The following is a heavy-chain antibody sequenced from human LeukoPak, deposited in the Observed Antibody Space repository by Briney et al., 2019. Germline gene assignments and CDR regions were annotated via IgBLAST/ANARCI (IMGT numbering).Heavy chain of an antibody. V-gene: IGHV1-46*01. J-gene: IGHJ4*02. Sequence: ASVKVSCKASGYTFTSYYMHWVRQAPGQGLEWMGIINPSGGSTSYARKFQGRVTMTRDTSTSTVYMELSSLRSEDTAVYYCARDGVFSASPLGSVPYYFDYWGQGTLVTVSS. D-gene: IGHD2-8*01. CDR3: ARDGVFSASPLGSVPYYFDY. CDR2: INPSGGST. CDR1: GYTFTSYY.